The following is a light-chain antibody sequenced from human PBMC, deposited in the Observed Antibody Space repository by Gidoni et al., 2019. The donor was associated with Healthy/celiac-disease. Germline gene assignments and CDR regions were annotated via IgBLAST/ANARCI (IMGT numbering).Light chain of an antibody. Sequence: EIVLTQSPATLSLSPGERATLSCRASQSVSSYLSWYQQKRGQAPRLLIYDASNRATGIPARFSGSGYGTDFTLTISSLEPEDFAVYYCQQRSNWPGTFGPGTKVDIK. CDR2: DAS. CDR3: QQRSNWPGT. V-gene: IGKV3-11*01. CDR1: QSVSSY. J-gene: IGKJ3*01.